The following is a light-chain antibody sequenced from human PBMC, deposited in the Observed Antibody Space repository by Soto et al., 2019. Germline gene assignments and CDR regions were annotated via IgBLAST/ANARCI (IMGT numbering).Light chain of an antibody. Sequence: QLVLTQSSSASASLGSSVKLTCTLSSGHSSYIIAWHQQQPGKAPRYLMKLEGSGSYNKGSGVPDRFSGSSSGADRYLTISNLQSEDEDDYYCETWDSNTHVFGGGTQLTVL. V-gene: IGLV4-60*03. CDR2: LEGSGSY. CDR3: ETWDSNTHV. CDR1: SGHSSYI. J-gene: IGLJ7*01.